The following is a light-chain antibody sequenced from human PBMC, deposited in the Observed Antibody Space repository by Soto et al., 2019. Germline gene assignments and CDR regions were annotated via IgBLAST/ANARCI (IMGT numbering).Light chain of an antibody. CDR1: SRDVGAYLY. V-gene: IGLV2-8*02. CDR3: FSYAGFDTGV. Sequence: ACRSPWQSDNKYYTGTSRDVGAYLYVSWYQQHPGKAPKLMIYEVNKRPSGVPDRFSGSKTGNTASLTVSGLQAEDEAHYYCFSYAGFDTGVVGTGTKVTVL. CDR2: EVN. J-gene: IGLJ1*01.